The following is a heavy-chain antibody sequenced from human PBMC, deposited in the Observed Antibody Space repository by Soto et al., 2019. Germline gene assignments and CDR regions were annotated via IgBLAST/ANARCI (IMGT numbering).Heavy chain of an antibody. CDR1: GFTFSSYW. J-gene: IGHJ5*02. V-gene: IGHV3-74*01. D-gene: IGHD2-2*02. Sequence: EVQLVESGGGLVQPGGSLRLSCAASGFTFSSYWMHWVRQAPGKGLVWVSRINSDGSSTSYADSVKGRFTISRANAKNTLYLQVTSRRAEYTAVDYCARDRAIAYSGLDPWGQGTLVTVS. CDR3: ARDRAIAYSGLDP. CDR2: INSDGSST.